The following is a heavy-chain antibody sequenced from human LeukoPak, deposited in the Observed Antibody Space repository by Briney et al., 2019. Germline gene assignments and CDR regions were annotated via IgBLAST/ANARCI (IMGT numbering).Heavy chain of an antibody. CDR1: GGSFSAYY. CDR3: ARGLGVANYYYYGMDV. CDR2: INHSGST. Sequence: SETLSLTCAVYGGSFSAYYWSWIRQPPGKGLEWIGEINHSGSTNYNPSLKSRVTISVDTSKTHFSLKLSSVTAADTAVYYCARGLGVANYYYYGMDVWGQGTTVTVSS. J-gene: IGHJ6*02. D-gene: IGHD3-3*01. V-gene: IGHV4-34*01.